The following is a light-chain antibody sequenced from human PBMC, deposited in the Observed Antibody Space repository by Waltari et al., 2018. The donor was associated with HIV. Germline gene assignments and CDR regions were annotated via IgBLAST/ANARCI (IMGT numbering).Light chain of an antibody. Sequence: QSALTQPPSASGSPGQSVTISCTGTSRDVGGYNYVPWYQQHPGNAPKLIIYEVTERPSGVSDRFSGSKSGNTASLTVSGLQAEDEADYYCSSYAGSNKLVFGGGTKLTVV. CDR3: SSYAGSNKLV. CDR2: EVT. J-gene: IGLJ2*01. CDR1: SRDVGGYNY. V-gene: IGLV2-8*01.